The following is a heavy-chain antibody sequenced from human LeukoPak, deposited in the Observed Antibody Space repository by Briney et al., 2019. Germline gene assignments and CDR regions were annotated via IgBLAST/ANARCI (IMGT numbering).Heavy chain of an antibody. V-gene: IGHV4-38-2*01. J-gene: IGHJ4*02. CDR1: AYSISSAYY. D-gene: IGHD3-22*01. CDR2: IYHSGST. Sequence: SETLSLTCAVSAYSISSAYYWGWIRQPPGKGLEWIGSIYHSGSTYYNPSLKSRVTISVDTSKNQFSLKLSSVTAADTAVYYCARGPPSGHDDSSGYYVPACFDYWGQGTLVTVSS. CDR3: ARGPPSGHDDSSGYYVPACFDY.